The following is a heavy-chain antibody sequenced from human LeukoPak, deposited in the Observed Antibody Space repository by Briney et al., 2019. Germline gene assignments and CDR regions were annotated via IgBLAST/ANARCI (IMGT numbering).Heavy chain of an antibody. Sequence: GGSLRLSCAASGFTFSSYGMHWVRQAPGKGLEWVAVISYDGSNKYYADSVKGRFTISRDNSKNTLYLQMNSLRAEDTAVYYCAKDRDSSSWTFDYWGQGTLVTVSS. V-gene: IGHV3-30*18. CDR1: GFTFSSYG. CDR3: AKDRDSSSWTFDY. CDR2: ISYDGSNK. J-gene: IGHJ4*02. D-gene: IGHD6-13*01.